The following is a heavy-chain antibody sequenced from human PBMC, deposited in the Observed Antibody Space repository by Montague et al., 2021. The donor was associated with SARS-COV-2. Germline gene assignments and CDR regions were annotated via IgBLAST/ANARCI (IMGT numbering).Heavy chain of an antibody. J-gene: IGHJ4*02. CDR3: ARVGFGYCSGGSCYRAFDY. D-gene: IGHD2-15*01. CDR2: IYYSGST. CDR1: GGSISSYY. V-gene: IGHV4-59*01. Sequence: SETLSLTCTVYGGSISSYYWSWIRQPPGKGLEWIGYIYYSGSTNXNPPLKSRATISVDTSKNQFSLKLSSVTAADTAVYYCARVGFGYCSGGSCYRAFDYWGQGTLVTVSS.